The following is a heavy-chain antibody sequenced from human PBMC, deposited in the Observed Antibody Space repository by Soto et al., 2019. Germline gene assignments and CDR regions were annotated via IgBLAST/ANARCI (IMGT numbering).Heavy chain of an antibody. CDR3: ARASSDSGSYNWFDP. CDR2: INHSGST. CDR1: GGPFSGYF. D-gene: IGHD3-10*01. Sequence: SETLSLTCAVDGGPFSGYFWSWIRQPPGKGLEWLGEINHSGSTNYNPSLKSRVTISVDTSKNQFSLKLSSVTAADTAVYYCARASSDSGSYNWFDPWGPGTLVTVSS. J-gene: IGHJ5*02. V-gene: IGHV4-34*01.